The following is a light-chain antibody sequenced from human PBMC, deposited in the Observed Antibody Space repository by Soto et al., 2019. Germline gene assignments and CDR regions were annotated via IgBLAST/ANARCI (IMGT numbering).Light chain of an antibody. V-gene: IGLV3-25*03. CDR3: QSADSSGTSWV. CDR2: KDS. J-gene: IGLJ3*02. CDR1: ALPKQY. Sequence: SYELTQPPSVSVSPGQTARITCSGDALPKQYAYWYQQKPGQAPVLVIYKDSERPSGIPERFSGSSSGTTVTLTISGVQAEDEADYSCQSADSSGTSWVFGGGTKLTVL.